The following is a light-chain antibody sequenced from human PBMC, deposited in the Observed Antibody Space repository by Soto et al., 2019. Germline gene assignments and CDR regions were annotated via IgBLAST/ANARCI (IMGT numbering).Light chain of an antibody. CDR1: QSVSSN. Sequence: IVMTQSPATLSVSPGERATLSCRASQSVSSNLAWYQQKPGQAPRLLIYGASTRATGIPARFSGSGSGTEFTLTISSLQPEDFALYYCQQYDSWPWTFGQGTKVEIK. V-gene: IGKV3-15*01. CDR3: QQYDSWPWT. J-gene: IGKJ1*01. CDR2: GAS.